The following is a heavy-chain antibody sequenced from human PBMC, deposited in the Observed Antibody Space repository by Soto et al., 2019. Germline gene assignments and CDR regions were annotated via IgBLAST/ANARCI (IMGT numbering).Heavy chain of an antibody. CDR3: AREVGYSGYGYFDY. V-gene: IGHV3-74*01. CDR2: INSDGSST. D-gene: IGHD5-12*01. CDR1: GFTFSSYW. J-gene: IGHJ4*02. Sequence: EVQLVESGGGLVQPGGSLRLSCAASGFTFSSYWMHWVRQAPGKGLVWVSRINSDGSSTSYAESVKGRFTISRDNAKNTLYLQMNSLRAEDTAVYYCAREVGYSGYGYFDYWGQGTLVTVSS.